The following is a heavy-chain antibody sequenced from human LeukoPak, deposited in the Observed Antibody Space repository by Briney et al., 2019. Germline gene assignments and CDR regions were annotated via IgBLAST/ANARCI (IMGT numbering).Heavy chain of an antibody. Sequence: PGGSVRLLCAASGFTFSNYEMLGVRQAPGKGLEGISYIGVSGSSIYYGDSVGGRFTISRDNAKNSLYLQMDSLRAEDTAVYYCARELELGLISDGFDQWGQGTLVTVSS. D-gene: IGHD1-7*01. V-gene: IGHV3-48*03. J-gene: IGHJ5*02. CDR2: IGVSGSSI. CDR1: GFTFSNYE. CDR3: ARELELGLISDGFDQ.